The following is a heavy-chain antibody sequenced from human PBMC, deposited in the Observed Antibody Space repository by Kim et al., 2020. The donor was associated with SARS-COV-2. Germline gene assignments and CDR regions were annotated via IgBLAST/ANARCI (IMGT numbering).Heavy chain of an antibody. CDR3: ARSDRSGWYVDY. CDR2: IYYGGST. CDR1: GDSISSGRYY. V-gene: IGHV4-31*03. J-gene: IGHJ4*02. Sequence: SETLSLTCTVSGDSISSGRYYWSWIRQHPRRGLEWIGYIYYGGSTDYNPSLKSRIIMSRDTSRNRFSLNMTSVTVADTAVYFCARSDRSGWYVDYWGQGTHVSVSS. D-gene: IGHD6-19*01.